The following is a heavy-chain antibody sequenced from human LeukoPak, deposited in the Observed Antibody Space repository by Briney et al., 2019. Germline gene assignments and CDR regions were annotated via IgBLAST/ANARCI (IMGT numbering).Heavy chain of an antibody. D-gene: IGHD1-14*01. J-gene: IGHJ4*02. CDR1: GFTVSGNY. Sequence: GGSLRLSCAASGFTVSGNYMSWVRQAPGKGLECVAVIYSGGDTYYADSVKGRFTISRDKSKNTLYLQMNSLRAEDTAVYYCAKDRLLKPRPTFHEYSGQGTLVTVSS. CDR2: IYSGGDT. V-gene: IGHV3-53*01. CDR3: AKDRLLKPRPTFHEY.